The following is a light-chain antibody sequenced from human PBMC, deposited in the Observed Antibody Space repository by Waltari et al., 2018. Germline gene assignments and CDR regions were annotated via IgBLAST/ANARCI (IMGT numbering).Light chain of an antibody. CDR1: SLRNNY. V-gene: IGLV3-19*01. J-gene: IGLJ3*02. CDR2: GKN. Sequence: SSELTQDSAVSVALGQTVRNTCQGDSLRNNYKNCYQQKPGQAPILVIYGKNTRPSGIPVRFSGSNSGNTASLTITGAQAEDEADYYCNSRDSSGNRWVFGGGTMLTVL. CDR3: NSRDSSGNRWV.